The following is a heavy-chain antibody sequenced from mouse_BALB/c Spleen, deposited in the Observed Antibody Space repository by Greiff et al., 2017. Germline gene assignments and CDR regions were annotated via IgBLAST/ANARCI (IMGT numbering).Heavy chain of an antibody. CDR2: ISDGGSYT. CDR3: ARERDERGYRYEYYAMDY. CDR1: GFTFRDSY. V-gene: IGHV5-4*02. J-gene: IGHJ4*01. D-gene: IGHD2-14*01. Sequence: EVQRVESGGGLVKPGGSLKLSCAASGFTFRDSYMYWVRQTPEKRLEWVATISDGGSYTYYPDSVKGRFTISRDNAKHNLYLQMSSLKSEDTAMYYCARERDERGYRYEYYAMDYWGQGTSVTVSS.